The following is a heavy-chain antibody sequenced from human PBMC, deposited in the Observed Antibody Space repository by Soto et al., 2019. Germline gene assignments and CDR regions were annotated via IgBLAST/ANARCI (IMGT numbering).Heavy chain of an antibody. V-gene: IGHV3-15*07. D-gene: IGHD3-22*01. CDR2: IKSKTDGGTT. CDR3: TTDLVEIVVAGGNN. CDR1: GFTFSNAW. Sequence: EVQLVESGGGLVKPGGSLRLSCAAPGFTFSNAWMNWVRQAQGRGLEWAGRIKSKTDGGTTDYAAPVKGRFTISRDDSKNTLYLQMNSLKTEDTAVYYCTTDLVEIVVAGGNNWGQGTLVTVSS. J-gene: IGHJ4*02.